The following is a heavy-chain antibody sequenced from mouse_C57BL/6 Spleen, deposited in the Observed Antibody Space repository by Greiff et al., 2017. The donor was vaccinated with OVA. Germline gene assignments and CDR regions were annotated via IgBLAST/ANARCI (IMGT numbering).Heavy chain of an antibody. Sequence: VQLQQPGAELVKPGASVKLSCKASGYTFTSYWMHWVKQRPGLGLEWIGRIDPNSGGTKYNEKFKSKATLTVDKPSSTAYMQLSSLTSEDSAVYYCARENWDGFAYWGQGTLVTVSA. CDR2: IDPNSGGT. J-gene: IGHJ3*01. V-gene: IGHV1-72*01. CDR3: ARENWDGFAY. CDR1: GYTFTSYW. D-gene: IGHD4-1*01.